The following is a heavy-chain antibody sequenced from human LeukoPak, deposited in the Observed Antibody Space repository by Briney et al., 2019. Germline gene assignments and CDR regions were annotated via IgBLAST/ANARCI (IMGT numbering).Heavy chain of an antibody. CDR1: GGSLSGYY. Sequence: SGTLSLTCAVSGGSLSGYYWSWIRQPPGKGLEWIGEINHSGNTNYNPSLKSRVTMSVDTSKNYFYLKLSSVTAADTAVYYCARQGSGTSYYYYTFPYWGQGTLVTVSS. V-gene: IGHV4-34*01. D-gene: IGHD1-26*01. CDR3: ARQGSGTSYYYYTFPY. CDR2: INHSGNT. J-gene: IGHJ4*02.